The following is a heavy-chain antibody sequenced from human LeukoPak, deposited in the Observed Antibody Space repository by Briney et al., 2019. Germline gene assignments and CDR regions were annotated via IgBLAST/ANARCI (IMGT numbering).Heavy chain of an antibody. D-gene: IGHD3-22*01. Sequence: GGSLRLSCSASGFSFIDFAMHWVRQAPGKGLEWVAVISHDSKTKYHAESVKGRFTISRDNSKNTVYLQMNSLRLEDTAVYYCATYSSLNRREFQYWGQGTLLTVSS. CDR1: GFSFIDFA. CDR3: ATYSSLNRREFQY. J-gene: IGHJ1*01. V-gene: IGHV3-30*01. CDR2: ISHDSKTK.